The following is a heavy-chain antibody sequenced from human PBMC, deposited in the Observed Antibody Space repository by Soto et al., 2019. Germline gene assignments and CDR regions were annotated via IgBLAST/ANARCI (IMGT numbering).Heavy chain of an antibody. CDR2: IYFSGST. V-gene: IGHV4-59*01. D-gene: IGHD3-22*01. CDR1: GGPISNYY. CDR3: ASLSSGYNFFDN. J-gene: IGHJ4*02. Sequence: PSGTLGLTCTVSGGPISNYYWSWVRQRPGKGLEYLGYIYFSGSTNYNPSLRSRVTISLDTSRNQLSLKLTSVTAADTAVYYCASLSSGYNFFDNWGQETRFTVSS.